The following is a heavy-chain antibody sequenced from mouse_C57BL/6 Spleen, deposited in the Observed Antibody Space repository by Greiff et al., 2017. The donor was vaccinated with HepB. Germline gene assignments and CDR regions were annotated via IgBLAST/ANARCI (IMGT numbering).Heavy chain of an antibody. Sequence: EVMLVESGGGLVKPGGSLKLSCAASGFTFSSYTMSWVRQTPEKRLEWVATISGGGGNTYYPDSVKGRFSISRDNAKNTLYLQMSSLRSEDTALYYCARIYYGNSYAMDYWGQGTSVTVSS. CDR1: GFTFSSYT. D-gene: IGHD2-1*01. CDR3: ARIYYGNSYAMDY. J-gene: IGHJ4*01. CDR2: ISGGGGNT. V-gene: IGHV5-9*01.